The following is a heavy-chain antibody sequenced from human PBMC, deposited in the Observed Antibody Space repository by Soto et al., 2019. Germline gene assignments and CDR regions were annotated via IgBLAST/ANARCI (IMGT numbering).Heavy chain of an antibody. J-gene: IGHJ4*02. CDR2: IYSGGST. D-gene: IGHD4-17*01. V-gene: IGHV3-53*01. Sequence: GGSLRLSCAASGFTVSSNYMSWVRQAPGKGLEWVSVIYSGGSTYYADSVKGRFTISRDNSKNTLYLQMNSLRAEDTAVYYCARDSDYPYYYFDYWGQGTLVTVSS. CDR3: ARDSDYPYYYFDY. CDR1: GFTVSSNY.